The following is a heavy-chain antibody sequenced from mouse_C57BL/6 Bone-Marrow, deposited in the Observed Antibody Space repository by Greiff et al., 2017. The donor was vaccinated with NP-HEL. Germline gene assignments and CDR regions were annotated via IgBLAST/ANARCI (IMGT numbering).Heavy chain of an antibody. CDR3: ARGVPFAY. D-gene: IGHD2-14*01. CDR2: INPSTGGT. V-gene: IGHV1-42*01. Sequence: VQLQQSGPELVKPGASVKISCKASGYSFTGYYKNWVKQSPEKSLEWIGEINPSTGGTTYNQKFKAKATLTVDKSSRTAYMQLKSLTSEDSAVYYCARGVPFAYWGQGTLVTVSA. CDR1: GYSFTGYY. J-gene: IGHJ3*01.